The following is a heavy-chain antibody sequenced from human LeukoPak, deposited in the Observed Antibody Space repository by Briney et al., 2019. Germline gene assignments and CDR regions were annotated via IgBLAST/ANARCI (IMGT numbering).Heavy chain of an antibody. CDR3: TRPKWGLHYFDY. J-gene: IGHJ4*02. D-gene: IGHD2-8*01. CDR1: GFTVSNSG. Sequence: GGSLRLSCAASGFTVSNSGIHWVRQAPGKGLEWVAVFSLDGSSTYYADSVKGRFTISRDNSKNTLHLQMNSLRADDTAVYYCTRPKWGLHYFDYWGQGALVTVSS. V-gene: IGHV3-30-3*01. CDR2: FSLDGSST.